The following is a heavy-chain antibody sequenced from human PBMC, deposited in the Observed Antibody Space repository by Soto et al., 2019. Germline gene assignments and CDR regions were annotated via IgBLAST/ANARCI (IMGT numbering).Heavy chain of an antibody. Sequence: GGSLRLSCAASGFTFSSYAMSWVRQAPGKGLEWVSAISGSGGSTYYADSVKGRFTISRDNSKNTLYLQMNSLRAEDTAVYYCAKVGYCSGGSCFNFDYWGQGTLVTVSS. CDR2: ISGSGGST. J-gene: IGHJ4*02. D-gene: IGHD2-15*01. CDR3: AKVGYCSGGSCFNFDY. V-gene: IGHV3-23*01. CDR1: GFTFSSYA.